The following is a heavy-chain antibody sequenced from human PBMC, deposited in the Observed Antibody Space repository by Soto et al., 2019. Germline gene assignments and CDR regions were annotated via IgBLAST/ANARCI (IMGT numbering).Heavy chain of an antibody. CDR1: GGSISSYY. D-gene: IGHD2-15*01. J-gene: IGHJ5*02. CDR2: MYYGGRT. V-gene: IGHV4-59*08. CDR3: ARGTPSPLIVRSSRGPWFDP. Sequence: PSEILSLTCTVSGGSISSYYGSWIRQPPGKGLEWIGYMYYGGRTNYNPSLKSRVTISVDTSKMQVSLKLSSVTAADTAVYFCARGTPSPLIVRSSRGPWFDPWGQGTLVTVSS.